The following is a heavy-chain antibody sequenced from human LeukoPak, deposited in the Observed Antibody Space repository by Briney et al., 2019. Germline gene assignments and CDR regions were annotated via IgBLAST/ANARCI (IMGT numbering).Heavy chain of an antibody. J-gene: IGHJ2*01. V-gene: IGHV4-59*12. CDR1: GGSISSYY. CDR2: IYYSGST. Sequence: SETLSLTCTVSGGSISSYYWSWIRQPPGKGLEWIGYIYYSGSTNYNPSLKSRVTISVDTSKNQFSLKLSSVTAADTAVYYCARARREAVTHWYFDLWGRGTLVTVSS. CDR3: ARARREAVTHWYFDL. D-gene: IGHD6-19*01.